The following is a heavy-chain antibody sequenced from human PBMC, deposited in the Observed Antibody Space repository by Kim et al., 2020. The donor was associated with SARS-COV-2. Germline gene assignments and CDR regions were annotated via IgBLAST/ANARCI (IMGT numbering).Heavy chain of an antibody. J-gene: IGHJ6*01. CDR2: IYYSGST. V-gene: IGHV4-39*01. D-gene: IGHD6-13*01. CDR1: GGSISSSSYY. CDR3: ARGIAAAGPTDYYYYYG. Sequence: SETLSLTCTVSGGSISSSSYYWGWIRQPPGKGLEWIGSIYYSGSTYYNPSLKSRVTISVDTSKNQFSLKLSSVTAADTAVYYCARGIAAAGPTDYYYYYG.